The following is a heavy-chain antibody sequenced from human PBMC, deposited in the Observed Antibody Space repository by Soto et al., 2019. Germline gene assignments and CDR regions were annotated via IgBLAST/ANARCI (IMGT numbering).Heavy chain of an antibody. V-gene: IGHV3-23*01. Sequence: EVQLLESGGGLQRGGGSRRPSCAASGFTFSSYAMNWVRQAPGKGLEWVAVIHGSGGNTYYADSVKGRFTISRDNSENTVYLQMSSLRAGDTAVYYCARGKDRDTVTTFDYWGQGTLVTVSS. CDR3: ARGKDRDTVTTFDY. D-gene: IGHD4-17*01. J-gene: IGHJ4*02. CDR1: GFTFSSYA. CDR2: IHGSGGNT.